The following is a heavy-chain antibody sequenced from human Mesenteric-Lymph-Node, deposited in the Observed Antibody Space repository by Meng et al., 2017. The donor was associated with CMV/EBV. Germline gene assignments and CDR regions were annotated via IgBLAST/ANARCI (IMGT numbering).Heavy chain of an antibody. V-gene: IGHV4-34*01. CDR3: ARHQRWLKSEGGFNY. J-gene: IGHJ4*02. Sequence: HVPLQQWGAGVLKPSETLSLTCAVYGGSFSGYYWSWIRQPPGKGLEWIGEINHSGSTNYNPSLKSRVTISVDTSKNQFSLKLSSVTAADTAVYYCARHQRWLKSEGGFNYWGQGTLVTVSS. CDR2: INHSGST. D-gene: IGHD4-23*01. CDR1: GGSFSGYY.